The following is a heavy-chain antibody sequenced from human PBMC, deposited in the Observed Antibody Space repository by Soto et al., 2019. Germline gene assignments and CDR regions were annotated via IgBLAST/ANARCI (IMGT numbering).Heavy chain of an antibody. Sequence: QVQLVQSGAEVKKPGSSVKVSCKASGGTFSSYAISWVRQAPGHGLEWMGGIIPIFGTANYAQKFQGRGTSTAAESTSTAYMEMSSRRAEDTAVYYCARGRPDVSVGSCYTRCFAPRGQGTLVPVT. J-gene: IGHJ5*02. CDR1: GGTFSSYA. CDR2: IIPIFGTA. V-gene: IGHV1-69*01. CDR3: ARGRPDVSVGSCYTRCFAP. D-gene: IGHD2-15*01.